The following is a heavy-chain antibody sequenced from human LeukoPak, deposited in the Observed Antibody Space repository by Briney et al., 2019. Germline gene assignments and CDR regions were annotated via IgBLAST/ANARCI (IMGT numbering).Heavy chain of an antibody. CDR2: IYYSGST. CDR1: GGSISSSSYY. J-gene: IGHJ4*02. Sequence: SETLSLTCTVSGGSISSSSYYWGWIRQPPGKGLEWIGSIYYSGSTYYNPSLKSRVTISVDTSKNQFSLKLSSVTAADTAVYYCARHYLSAPFDYWGQGTLVTVSS. CDR3: ARHYLSAPFDY. D-gene: IGHD3-16*02. V-gene: IGHV4-39*01.